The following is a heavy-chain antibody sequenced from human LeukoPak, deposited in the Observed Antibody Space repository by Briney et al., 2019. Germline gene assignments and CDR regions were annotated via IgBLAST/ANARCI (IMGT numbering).Heavy chain of an antibody. V-gene: IGHV1-2*02. CDR2: INPNSGGT. Sequence: GASVKVSCKASGYTFTGYYMHWVRQAPGQGLEWMGWINPNSGGTNYAQKFQGRVTMTRGTSISTAYMELSRLRSDDTAVYYCAEGWGYSYGSFDYWGQGTLVTVSS. CDR3: AEGWGYSYGSFDY. J-gene: IGHJ4*02. CDR1: GYTFTGYY. D-gene: IGHD5-18*01.